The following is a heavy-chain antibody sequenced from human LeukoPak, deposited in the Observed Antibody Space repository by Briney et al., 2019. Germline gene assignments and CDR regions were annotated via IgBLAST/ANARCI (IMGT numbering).Heavy chain of an antibody. V-gene: IGHV4-39*01. CDR1: GFTFSSYA. D-gene: IGHD6-19*01. CDR2: IYYSGST. J-gene: IGHJ3*02. Sequence: PGGSLRLSCAASGFTFSSYAMSWVRQAPGKGLEWIGSIYYSGSTYYNPSLKSRVTISVDTSKNQFSLKLSSVTAADTAVYYCARHERQWLGNAFDIWGQGTMVTVSS. CDR3: ARHERQWLGNAFDI.